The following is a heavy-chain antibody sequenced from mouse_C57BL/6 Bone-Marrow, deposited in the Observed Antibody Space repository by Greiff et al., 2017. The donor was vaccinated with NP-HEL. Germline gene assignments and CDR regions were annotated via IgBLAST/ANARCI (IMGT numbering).Heavy chain of an antibody. CDR3: ARAYSIYWYFDV. CDR2: TFYSGIT. J-gene: IGHJ1*03. V-gene: IGHV3-3*01. D-gene: IGHD2-5*01. Sequence: EVKLMESGPSLVRPSQTLSLTCTVTGFSINSDCYWIWIRQFPGNKLEYIGYTFYSGITYYIPSLESRTYITRDTSTNQFSLKLSSVTTEDTATYFCARAYSIYWYFDVWGTGTTVTVSS. CDR1: GFSINSDCY.